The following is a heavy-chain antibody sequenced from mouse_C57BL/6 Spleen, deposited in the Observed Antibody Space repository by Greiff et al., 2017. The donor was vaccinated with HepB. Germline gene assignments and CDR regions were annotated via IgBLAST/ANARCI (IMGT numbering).Heavy chain of an antibody. CDR2: IYPGSGST. J-gene: IGHJ3*01. V-gene: IGHV1-55*01. CDR1: GYTFTSYW. Sequence: VQLQQSGAELVKPGASVKMSCKASGYTFTSYWITWVKQRPGQGLEWIGDIYPGSGSTNYNEKFKSKATLTVDTSSSTAYMQLSSLTSEDSAVYYRARCPYDYDGAWFAYWGQGTLVTVSA. D-gene: IGHD2-4*01. CDR3: ARCPYDYDGAWFAY.